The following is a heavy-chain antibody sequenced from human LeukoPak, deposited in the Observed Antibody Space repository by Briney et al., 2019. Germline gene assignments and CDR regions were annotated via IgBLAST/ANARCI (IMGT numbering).Heavy chain of an antibody. CDR2: ISYDGSKK. CDR3: AKVGSTSNKTPKYYYYYYMDV. CDR1: GFTFSDYA. Sequence: HPGGSLRLSCAASGFTFSDYAMHWVRQAPGKGLEWVAVISYDGSKKYYADSVKGRFTISRDNSKNTLYLQMNSLRAEDTAVYYCAKVGSTSNKTPKYYYYYYMDVWGKGTTVTISS. D-gene: IGHD2-2*01. J-gene: IGHJ6*03. V-gene: IGHV3-30*04.